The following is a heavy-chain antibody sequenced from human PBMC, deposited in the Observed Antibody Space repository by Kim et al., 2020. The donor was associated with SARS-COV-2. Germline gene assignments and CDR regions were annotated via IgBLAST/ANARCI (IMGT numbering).Heavy chain of an antibody. CDR1: GYTFTSYW. CDR3: GRRNYGSGSYSFDY. V-gene: IGHV5-51*01. CDR2: IFPGDSDT. J-gene: IGHJ4*02. D-gene: IGHD3-10*01. Sequence: GESLKISCKASGYTFTSYWIGWVRQMPGKRLESMGIIFPGDSDTRYSPSIQAQVTISVDKSINTAFLQWNSLEATDTAMYYCGRRNYGSGSYSFDYLGQG.